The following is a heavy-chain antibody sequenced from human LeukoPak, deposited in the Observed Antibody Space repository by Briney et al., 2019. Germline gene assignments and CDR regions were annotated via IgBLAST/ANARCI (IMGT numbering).Heavy chain of an antibody. CDR1: GDSISGSSYY. CDR2: VYYTGST. J-gene: IGHJ4*02. Sequence: PSETLSLTCTVSGDSISGSSYYWAWIRQPPGKGLEWIGSVYYTGSTYYMSSLKSRVTISADTSKNLSSLKVNSMTAADTAVYYCARHGPPMQRQFYDSWGQGTLVTVSS. CDR3: ARHGPPMQRQFYDS. V-gene: IGHV4-39*01. D-gene: IGHD5-24*01.